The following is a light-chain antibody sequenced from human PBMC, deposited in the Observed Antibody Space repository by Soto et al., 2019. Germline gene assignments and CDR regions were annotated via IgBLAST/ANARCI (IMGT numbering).Light chain of an antibody. CDR1: QSVSSS. CDR3: QQYNNWWT. J-gene: IGKJ1*01. Sequence: EVVMTQSPATLSVSPGERATLSCRASQSVSSSLAWYQQKPGQAPRLLIYGASTRATGISARFSGSGSGTEFTLTISSLQSEDFGVYYCQQYNNWWTFGQGTKVDIK. V-gene: IGKV3-15*01. CDR2: GAS.